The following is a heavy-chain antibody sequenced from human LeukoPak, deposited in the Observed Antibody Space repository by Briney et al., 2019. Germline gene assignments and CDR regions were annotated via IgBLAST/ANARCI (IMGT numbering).Heavy chain of an antibody. CDR1: GGSISSYY. V-gene: IGHV4-59*01. CDR3: ARYYDTFWPNIYYYMDV. CDR2: IYYSGST. D-gene: IGHD3-9*01. J-gene: IGHJ6*03. Sequence: SETLSLTCTVSGGSISSYYWSWIRQPPGKGLEWIGYIYYSGSTNYNPSLKSRVTISVDTSKNQFSLKLSSVTAADTAVYYCARYYDTFWPNIYYYMDVWGKGTTVTVSS.